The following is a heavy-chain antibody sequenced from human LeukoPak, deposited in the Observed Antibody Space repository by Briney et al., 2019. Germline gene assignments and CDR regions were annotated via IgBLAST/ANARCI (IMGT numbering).Heavy chain of an antibody. CDR3: ARGSGYYGNWFDP. J-gene: IGHJ5*02. CDR1: EFTFSSYW. Sequence: GGSLRLSCAASEFTFSSYWMHWVHQAPGKGLVWVSRINADGSSTSYADSVKGRFTISRDNAKNTLYLQMNSLRAEDTAVYYCARGSGYYGNWFDPWGQGTLVTVSS. V-gene: IGHV3-74*01. D-gene: IGHD3-3*01. CDR2: INADGSST.